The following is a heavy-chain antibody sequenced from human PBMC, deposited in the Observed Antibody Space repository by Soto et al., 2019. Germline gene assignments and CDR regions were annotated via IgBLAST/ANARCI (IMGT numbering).Heavy chain of an antibody. J-gene: IGHJ6*02. V-gene: IGHV1-18*01. D-gene: IGHD1-26*01. CDR3: ARVAGAPDYYYCMAV. Sequence: QVQLVQSGAEVKKPGASVKVSCKASGYTFTSYGISWVRQAPGQGLEWLGWISAYNGNTNYAQKLQGRVTMTTDTSTGTAYMELRSMRSDDTAVYYCARVAGAPDYYYCMAVWGQGTTVTVSS. CDR1: GYTFTSYG. CDR2: ISAYNGNT.